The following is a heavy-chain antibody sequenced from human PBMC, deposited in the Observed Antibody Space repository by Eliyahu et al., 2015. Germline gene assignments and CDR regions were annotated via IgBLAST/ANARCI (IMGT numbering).Heavy chain of an antibody. CDR1: GFXFSNYA. J-gene: IGHJ4*02. Sequence: EVQLVESGGGLVQPGGSLRLSXGASGFXFSNYAMDWVRQAPGKGLEWVAAICAGGDETYYADSMKGRFTISRDNSKNTLYLQVNSPRAEDTAVYYCARETLGPDVYFEYWGQGTLVSVAS. V-gene: IGHV3-23*04. CDR2: ICAGGDET. CDR3: ARETLGPDVYFEY. D-gene: IGHD1-14*01.